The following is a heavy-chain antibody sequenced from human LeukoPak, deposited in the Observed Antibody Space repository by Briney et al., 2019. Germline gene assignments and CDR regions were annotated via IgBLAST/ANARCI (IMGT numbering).Heavy chain of an antibody. V-gene: IGHV3-21*01. Sequence: NPGGSLRLSCAASGFTFSTYTMNWVRQAPGKGLEWVSSISSSSNYIYYADSVKGRFTISRDDAENSLYLQMNSLRAEDTAVYYCARVWWETDAFDIWGQGTMVTVSS. CDR2: ISSSSNYI. CDR1: GFTFSTYT. CDR3: ARVWWETDAFDI. J-gene: IGHJ3*02. D-gene: IGHD1-26*01.